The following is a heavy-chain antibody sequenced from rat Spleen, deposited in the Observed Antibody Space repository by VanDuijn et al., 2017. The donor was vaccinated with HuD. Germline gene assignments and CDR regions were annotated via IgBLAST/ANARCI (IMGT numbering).Heavy chain of an antibody. V-gene: IGHV5S13*01. J-gene: IGHJ4*01. CDR2: ISPSGGST. CDR1: GFTFSNYD. CDR3: ARKDYDGYPLYVMDA. Sequence: EVQLVESGGGLVQPGRSLKLSCAASGFTFSNYDMAWVRQAPTKGLEWVASISPSGGSTYYRDSVKGRFTVSRDNARNTLFLQMSKLGSEDTAIYYWARKDYDGYPLYVMDAWGQGASVTVSS. D-gene: IGHD1-12*03.